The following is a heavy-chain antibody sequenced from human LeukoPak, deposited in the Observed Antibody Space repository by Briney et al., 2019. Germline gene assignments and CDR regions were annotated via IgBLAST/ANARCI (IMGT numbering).Heavy chain of an antibody. Sequence: GASVKVSCKASGYTFTSYGISWVRQAPGQGLEWMGWISAYNGNTNYAQKLQGRVTMTTDTSTSTAYMELRSLRSDDTAVYYCARGFLLASTIAESDYWGQGTLVTVSS. CDR2: ISAYNGNT. CDR3: ARGFLLASTIAESDY. D-gene: IGHD2-2*01. V-gene: IGHV1-18*01. CDR1: GYTFTSYG. J-gene: IGHJ4*02.